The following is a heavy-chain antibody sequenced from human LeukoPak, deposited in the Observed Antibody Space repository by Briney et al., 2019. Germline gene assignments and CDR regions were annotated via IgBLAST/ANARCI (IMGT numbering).Heavy chain of an antibody. CDR2: IYYTGST. D-gene: IGHD3-10*01. CDR3: ASTMSGYGSGSYFYFDY. V-gene: IGHV4-59*01. CDR1: GGSISNYY. Sequence: SETLSLTCTVSGGSISNYYWNWIRQPPGKGLEWIGYIYYTGSTNYNPSLKSRVTISVDTSKNQFSLKLSSVTAADTAVYYCASTMSGYGSGSYFYFDYWGQGTLVTVSS. J-gene: IGHJ4*02.